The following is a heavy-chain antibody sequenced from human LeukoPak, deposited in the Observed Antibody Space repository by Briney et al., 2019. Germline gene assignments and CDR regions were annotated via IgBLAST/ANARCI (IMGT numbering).Heavy chain of an antibody. D-gene: IGHD6-6*01. CDR2: ISPYNGNS. Sequence: GASVKVSCKASGYSFISYGISWVRQAPGQGLEWMGWISPYNGNSKYTDKVQGRVTMTTDTSTSTVYMELSSLRSEDTAVYYCARDGPRIAALGEDFDYWGQGTLVTVSS. J-gene: IGHJ4*02. V-gene: IGHV1-18*01. CDR3: ARDGPRIAALGEDFDY. CDR1: GYSFISYG.